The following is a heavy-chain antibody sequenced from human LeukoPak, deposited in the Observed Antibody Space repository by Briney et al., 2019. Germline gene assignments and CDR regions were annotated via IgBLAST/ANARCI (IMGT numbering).Heavy chain of an antibody. CDR1: GYTFTNYS. CDR3: ARAYQRLGDLSLPDC. J-gene: IGHJ1*01. Sequence: ASVKVSCKASGYTFTNYSMKWVRQAPGQGLEWMGWIHPSTGNPTYAQSFTGRFFFSLDTSVSTTYLQISSLKAEDTAVYYCARAYQRLGDLSLPDCWGQGPLVTVSS. CDR2: IHPSTGNP. D-gene: IGHD3-16*02. V-gene: IGHV7-4-1*02.